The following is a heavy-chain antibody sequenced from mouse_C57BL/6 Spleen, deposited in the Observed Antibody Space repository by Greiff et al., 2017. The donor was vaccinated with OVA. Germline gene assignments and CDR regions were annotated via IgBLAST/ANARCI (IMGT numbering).Heavy chain of an antibody. CDR2: IYPSDSET. D-gene: IGHD2-3*01. J-gene: IGHJ3*01. V-gene: IGHV1-61*01. Sequence: QVQLQQPGAELVRPGSSVKLSCKASGYTFTSYWMDWVKQRPGQGLEWIGNIYPSDSETHYNQKFKDKATLTVDQSSRTAYMQLSSLISEDSAVYYCARTDDSYYVLFAYWGQGTLVTVSA. CDR1: GYTFTSYW. CDR3: ARTDDSYYVLFAY.